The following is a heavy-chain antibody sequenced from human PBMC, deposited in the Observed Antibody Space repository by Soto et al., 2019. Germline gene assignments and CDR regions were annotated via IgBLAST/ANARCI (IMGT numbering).Heavy chain of an antibody. CDR3: AKISAGSTDETMSTVFDH. Sequence: PSETLSLTCTVSGDSIRSSYWTWIRQAPGRGLEWIGDIYHTGTTNYNPSLKSRVSISVDTSKNQFSLRLRSVTAADTAIYFCAKISAGSTDETMSTVFDHWGQGTLVTVSS. J-gene: IGHJ4*02. CDR1: GDSIRSSY. D-gene: IGHD6-13*01. V-gene: IGHV4-59*03. CDR2: IYHTGTT.